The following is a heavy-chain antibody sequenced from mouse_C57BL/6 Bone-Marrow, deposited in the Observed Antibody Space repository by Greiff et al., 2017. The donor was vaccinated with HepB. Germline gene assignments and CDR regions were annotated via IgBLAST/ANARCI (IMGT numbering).Heavy chain of an antibody. D-gene: IGHD1-1*01. CDR1: GFTFSSYG. V-gene: IGHV5-6*01. J-gene: IGHJ2*01. Sequence: EVQRVESGGDLVKPGGSLKLSCAASGFTFSSYGMSWVRQTPDKRLEWVATISSGGSYTYYPDSVKGRFTISRDNAKNTLYLQMSSLKSEDTAMYYCARRSTTVVALYYFDYWGQGTTLTVSS. CDR3: ARRSTTVVALYYFDY. CDR2: ISSGGSYT.